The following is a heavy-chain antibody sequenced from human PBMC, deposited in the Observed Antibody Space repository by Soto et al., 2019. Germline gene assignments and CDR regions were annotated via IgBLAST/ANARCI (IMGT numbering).Heavy chain of an antibody. CDR2: INPNSGGT. CDR1: GYTFTGYY. J-gene: IGHJ3*02. CDR3: ARGGGPRFFGVVITQNNPDVFDI. V-gene: IGHV1-2*04. Sequence: ASVKVSCKASGYTFTGYYMHWVRQAPGQGLEWMGWINPNSGGTNYAQKFQGWVTMTRDTSISTAYMELSRLRSDDTAVYYCARGGGPRFFGVVITQNNPDVFDIWGQGKMVTVS. D-gene: IGHD3-3*01.